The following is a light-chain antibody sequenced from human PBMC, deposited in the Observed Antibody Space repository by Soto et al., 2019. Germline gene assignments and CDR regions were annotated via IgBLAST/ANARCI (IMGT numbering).Light chain of an antibody. J-gene: IGKJ1*01. CDR1: QSVSSSS. V-gene: IGKV3-20*01. Sequence: EIVWTQSPGTLSLSPGERATLSCRASQSVSSSSLAWYQQKRGQAPRLLIHDASSRATGIPDRFSGSGSGTDFTLTISRLEPEDFAVYYCQQYGGSPRTFGQGTKVEVK. CDR2: DAS. CDR3: QQYGGSPRT.